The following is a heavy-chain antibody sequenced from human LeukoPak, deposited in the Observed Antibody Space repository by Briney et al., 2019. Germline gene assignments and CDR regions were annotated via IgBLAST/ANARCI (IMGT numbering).Heavy chain of an antibody. Sequence: GRSLRLSCAASGFTFSSYGMHWVRQVPGKGLEWVAIIWSDGSNKYYGDSVKGRFTISRDNSKNTVFLQMYSLRAEDTAVYYCARHRSGAFDYWGQGTLVTVSS. J-gene: IGHJ4*02. V-gene: IGHV3-33*01. CDR1: GFTFSSYG. D-gene: IGHD3-10*01. CDR2: IWSDGSNK. CDR3: ARHRSGAFDY.